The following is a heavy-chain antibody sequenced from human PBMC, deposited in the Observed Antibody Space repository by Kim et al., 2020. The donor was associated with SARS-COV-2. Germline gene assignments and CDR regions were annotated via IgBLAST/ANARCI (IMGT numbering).Heavy chain of an antibody. V-gene: IGHV3-30*04. CDR1: GFTFSSYA. D-gene: IGHD3-10*01. J-gene: IGHJ4*02. Sequence: GGSLRRSCAASGFTFSSYAMHWVRQAPGKGLEWVAVISYDGSNKYYADSVKGRFTISRDNSKNTLYLQMNSLRAEDTAVYYCAREGDRITMVRGVIILDYWGQGTLVTVSS. CDR2: ISYDGSNK. CDR3: AREGDRITMVRGVIILDY.